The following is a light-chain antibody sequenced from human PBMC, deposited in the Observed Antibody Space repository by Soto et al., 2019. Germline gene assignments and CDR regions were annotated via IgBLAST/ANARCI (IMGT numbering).Light chain of an antibody. J-gene: IGKJ4*01. CDR2: AAS. CDR3: LKYNSAPLT. CDR1: QAISNY. V-gene: IGKV1-27*01. Sequence: DIQMTQSPSSLSASVGDRVTISCRASQAISNYLAWYQKKPRKVPKLLIYAASTLQPGVPSRFSGSGSGTDFTLTISSLQPEDVATYSCLKYNSAPLTFGGGTKVEIK.